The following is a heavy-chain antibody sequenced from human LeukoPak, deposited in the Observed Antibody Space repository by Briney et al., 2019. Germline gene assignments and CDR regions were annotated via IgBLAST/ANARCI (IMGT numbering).Heavy chain of an antibody. J-gene: IGHJ4*02. CDR3: ARGDAFSGDH. CDR2: IHPEGNEK. CDR1: GFTFSSYS. Sequence: GGSLRLSCAASGFTFSSYSMNWVRQAPGRGLEWVANIHPEGNEKYHVESVKGRFTISRDNTKNLLFLQMNGLRVEDTAVYYCARGDAFSGDHWGQGTLVTVSS. V-gene: IGHV3-7*04.